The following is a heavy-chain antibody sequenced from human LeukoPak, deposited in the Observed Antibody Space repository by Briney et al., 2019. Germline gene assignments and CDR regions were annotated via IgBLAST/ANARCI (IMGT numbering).Heavy chain of an antibody. CDR2: ISYDGSNK. J-gene: IGHJ4*02. D-gene: IGHD6-13*01. V-gene: IGHV3-30*01. CDR3: ARDPPASSSWYGSWGRYFDY. Sequence: PGGSLRLSCAASGFTFSSYAMHWVRQAPGKGLEWVAVISYDGSNKYYADSVKGRFTISRDNSKNTLYLQMNSLRAEDTAVYYCARDPPASSSWYGSWGRYFDYWGQGTLVTVSS. CDR1: GFTFSSYA.